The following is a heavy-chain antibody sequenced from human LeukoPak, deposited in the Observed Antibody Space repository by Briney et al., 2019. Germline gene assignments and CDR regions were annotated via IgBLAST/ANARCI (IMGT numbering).Heavy chain of an antibody. CDR3: ARGGQYYYDSSGFKFDY. Sequence: SETLSLTCTVSGGSISSYYWSWIRQPPGKGLEWIGYIYYSGSTNYNPSLKSRVTISVDTSKNQFSLKLSSVTAADTAVYYCARGGQYYYDSSGFKFDYWGQGTLVTVSS. J-gene: IGHJ4*02. V-gene: IGHV4-59*01. D-gene: IGHD3-22*01. CDR2: IYYSGST. CDR1: GGSISSYY.